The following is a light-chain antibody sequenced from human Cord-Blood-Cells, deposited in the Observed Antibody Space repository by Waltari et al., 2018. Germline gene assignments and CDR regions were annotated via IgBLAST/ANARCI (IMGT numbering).Light chain of an antibody. Sequence: QSVLTQPPSVSGAPGQRATIPGTGSSSNIGAGYDVHWYQQLPGTAPKLLIYGNSSRPAGVPDRCSGSKSGTSASLAITGLQAEDEADYYCQSYDSSLSGWVFGGGTKLTVL. V-gene: IGLV1-40*01. CDR1: SSNIGAGYD. CDR3: QSYDSSLSGWV. J-gene: IGLJ3*02. CDR2: GNS.